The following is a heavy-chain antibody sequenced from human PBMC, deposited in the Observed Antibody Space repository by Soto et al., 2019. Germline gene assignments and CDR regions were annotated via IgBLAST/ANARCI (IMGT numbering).Heavy chain of an antibody. D-gene: IGHD3-22*01. CDR2: INHSGST. V-gene: IGHV4-34*01. J-gene: IGHJ6*02. Sequence: SETLSLTCAVYGGSFSGYYWSWIRQPPGKGLEWIGEINHSGSTNYNPSLKSRVTISVDTSKNQFSLNLSSVTAADTAVYYCARDAYYYDSSGYYADYYYYYGMDVWGQGTTVTVSS. CDR3: ARDAYYYDSSGYYADYYYYYGMDV. CDR1: GGSFSGYY.